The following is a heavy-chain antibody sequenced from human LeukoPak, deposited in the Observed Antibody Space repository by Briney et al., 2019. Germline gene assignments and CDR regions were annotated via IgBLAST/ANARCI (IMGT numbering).Heavy chain of an antibody. Sequence: GGSLRLSCAGSGFTFSSYEMNWVRQAPGKGLEWVAFIRYDGSNKYYADSVKGRFTISRDNSKNTLYLQMNSLRAEDTAVYYCVKDSKRWKTYYYESGSHYFDYWGQGTLVTVSS. CDR3: VKDSKRWKTYYYESGSHYFDY. V-gene: IGHV3-30*02. CDR1: GFTFSSYE. D-gene: IGHD3-10*01. CDR2: IRYDGSNK. J-gene: IGHJ4*02.